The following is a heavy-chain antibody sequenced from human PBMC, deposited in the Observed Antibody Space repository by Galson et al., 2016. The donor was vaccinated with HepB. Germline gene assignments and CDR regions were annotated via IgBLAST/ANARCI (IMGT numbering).Heavy chain of an antibody. Sequence: SLRLSCAASGFTFSSYWMHWVRQAPGKGLVWVSRISRDGSSTSYADSVKGRFTISRDNAKNTLHLQMNSLRAEDTAVYYCARGLGGGDDYWVQGTLVTVSS. CDR1: GFTFSSYW. V-gene: IGHV3-74*01. CDR3: ARGLGGGDDY. CDR2: ISRDGSST. D-gene: IGHD2-21*01. J-gene: IGHJ4*02.